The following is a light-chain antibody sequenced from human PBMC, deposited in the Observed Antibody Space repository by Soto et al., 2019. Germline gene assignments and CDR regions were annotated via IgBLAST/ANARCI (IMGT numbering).Light chain of an antibody. Sequence: QSALTQPASVSGSPGQSITISCTATSSDVGGYNSVSWFQKHPGQAPKLIIYDVSHRPSGVSNRFSGSKSAYTASLTISGLQAGDEADYYCSSYTTTSTPFVFGSGTKV. CDR2: DVS. V-gene: IGLV2-14*03. CDR3: SSYTTTSTPFV. CDR1: SSDVGGYNS. J-gene: IGLJ1*01.